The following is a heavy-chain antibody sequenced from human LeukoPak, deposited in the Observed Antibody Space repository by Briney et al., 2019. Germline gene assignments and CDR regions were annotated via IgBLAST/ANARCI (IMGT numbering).Heavy chain of an antibody. D-gene: IGHD2-8*01. CDR3: AKDFGDCSNGVCYGKPFDY. CDR1: GFTFSRYA. J-gene: IGHJ4*02. V-gene: IGHV3-23*01. Sequence: GGSLRLSCAASGFTFSRYAMSWARQAPGKGLEWVSGISGSGDTTYYADPVKGRFTISRDNSKNTRYLQLNSLRAEDTAVYYCAKDFGDCSNGVCYGKPFDYWGQGTLVTVSS. CDR2: ISGSGDTT.